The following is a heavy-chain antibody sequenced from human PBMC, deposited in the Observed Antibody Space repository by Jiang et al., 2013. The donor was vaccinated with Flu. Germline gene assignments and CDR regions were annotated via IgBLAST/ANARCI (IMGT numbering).Heavy chain of an antibody. V-gene: IGHV3-23*04. CDR3: AKGGPYFNRGDYFNY. D-gene: IGHD3-10*01. CDR1: AFSFSSYA. Sequence: VQLVESGGGLVQPGGSLRLSCADSAFSFSSYAMSWVRQAPGKGLEWVSGIGGSSGNTYYADSVKGRFTISRDNSKNTLYLQMNSLRAEDTAVYYCAKGGPYFNRGDYFNYWGQGTLVTVSS. CDR2: IGGSSGNT. J-gene: IGHJ4*02.